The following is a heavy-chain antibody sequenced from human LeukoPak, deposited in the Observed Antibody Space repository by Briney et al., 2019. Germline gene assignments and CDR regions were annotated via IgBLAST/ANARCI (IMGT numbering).Heavy chain of an antibody. J-gene: IGHJ4*02. D-gene: IGHD5-12*01. CDR2: IKQDGSEK. CDR1: GFTFSSYW. Sequence: GGSLRLSCAASGFTFSSYWMSWVRQAPGKGLEWVANIKQDGSEKYYVDSVKGRFTISRDSAKNSLYLQMNSLRAEDTAVYYCAGDLGGYDASGRDPFDYWGQGTLVTVSS. CDR3: AGDLGGYDASGRDPFDY. V-gene: IGHV3-7*03.